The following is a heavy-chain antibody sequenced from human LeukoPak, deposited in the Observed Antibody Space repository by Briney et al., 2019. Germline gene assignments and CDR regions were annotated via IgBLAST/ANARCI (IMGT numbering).Heavy chain of an antibody. V-gene: IGHV3-30*02. CDR2: IWYGGSNK. CDR3: AKEAGYYDFWSGYYKGGNWFDP. CDR1: GFTFSSYG. D-gene: IGHD3-3*01. J-gene: IGHJ5*02. Sequence: GGSLRLSCAASGFTFSSYGMHRVRQAPGKGLEWVAVIWYGGSNKYYADSVKGRFTISRDNSKNTLYLQMNSLRAEDTAVYYCAKEAGYYDFWSGYYKGGNWFDPWGQGTLVTVSS.